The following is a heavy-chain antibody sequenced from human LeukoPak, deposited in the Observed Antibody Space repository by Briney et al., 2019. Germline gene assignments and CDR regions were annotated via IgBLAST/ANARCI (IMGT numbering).Heavy chain of an antibody. CDR1: GGSFSGYY. D-gene: IGHD5-12*01. CDR3: ARGPSGYDYDY. J-gene: IGHJ4*02. V-gene: IGHV4-34*01. CDR2: INHSGST. Sequence: SETLSLTXAVYGGSFSGYYWSWIRQAPGKGLEWIGEINHSGSTNYNPSLKSRVTISVDTSKNQFSLKLSSVTAADTAVYYCARGPSGYDYDYWGQGTLVTVSS.